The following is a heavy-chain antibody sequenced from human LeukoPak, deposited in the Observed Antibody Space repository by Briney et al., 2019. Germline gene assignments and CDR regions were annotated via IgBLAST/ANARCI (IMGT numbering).Heavy chain of an antibody. CDR1: GYIFPSYG. D-gene: IGHD1-26*01. CDR2: ISPYNGET. Sequence: ASVKVSCKGSGYIFPSYGLAWVRQAPGQGLEWMGWISPYNGETKYAQNFQDRLTLTTDTSTSTAYMDLRSLRSDDTAVYYCVRDNLPVGSPENYFDSWGQGTLVTVSS. V-gene: IGHV1-18*01. J-gene: IGHJ4*02. CDR3: VRDNLPVGSPENYFDS.